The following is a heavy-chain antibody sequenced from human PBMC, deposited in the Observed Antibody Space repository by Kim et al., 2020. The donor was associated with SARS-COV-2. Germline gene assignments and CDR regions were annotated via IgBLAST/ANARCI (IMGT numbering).Heavy chain of an antibody. J-gene: IGHJ6*02. CDR1: GGSFSGYY. V-gene: IGHV4-34*01. Sequence: SETLSLTCAVYGGSFSGYYWSWIRQPPGKGLEWIGEINHSGSTNYNPSLKSRVTISVDTSKNQFSLKLSSVTAADTAVYYCAKIRGGSRYCSSTSCERYYYYGMDVWGQGTTVTVSS. D-gene: IGHD2-2*01. CDR3: AKIRGGSRYCSSTSCERYYYYGMDV. CDR2: INHSGST.